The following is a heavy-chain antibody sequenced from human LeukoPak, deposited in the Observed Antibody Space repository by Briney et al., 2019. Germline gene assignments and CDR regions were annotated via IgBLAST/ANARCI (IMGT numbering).Heavy chain of an antibody. V-gene: IGHV1-68*02. D-gene: IGHD2-2*01. CDR1: GYTFTYCS. CDR2: ITLYNGNT. Sequence: ASVKVSCKASGYTFTYCSLHWLQQAPGQGLERMRWITLYNGNTNYAKKFQSRVTITRDMSLRTAYIELSSLRSEDSAVYYWASKLTDIVIVPADELEKCYYMDVWGKGTTVTVSS. CDR3: ASKLTDIVIVPADELEKCYYMDV. J-gene: IGHJ6*03.